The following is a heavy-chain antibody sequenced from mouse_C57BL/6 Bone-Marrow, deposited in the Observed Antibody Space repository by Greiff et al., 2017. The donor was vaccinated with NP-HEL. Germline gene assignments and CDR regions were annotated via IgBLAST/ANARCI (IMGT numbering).Heavy chain of an antibody. CDR1: GYTFTSYW. CDR2: IYSSDSET. V-gene: IGHV1-61*01. J-gene: IGHJ2*01. CDR3: ARGGSYYYDY. Sequence: QVQLQQPGAELVRPGSSVKLSCKASGYTFTSYWMDWVKQRPGQGLEWIGNIYSSDSETHYNQKFKDKATLTVDKSSSTAYMQLSSLTSEDSAVYYCARGGSYYYDYWGQGTTLTVSS. D-gene: IGHD1-1*01.